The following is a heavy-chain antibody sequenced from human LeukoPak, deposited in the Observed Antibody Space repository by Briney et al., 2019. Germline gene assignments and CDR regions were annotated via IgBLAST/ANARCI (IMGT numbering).Heavy chain of an antibody. CDR2: IYHSGNT. CDR3: ARGYYYADL. J-gene: IGHJ2*01. CDR1: GGTFTTYY. Sequence: SETLSLTCAVYGGTFTTYYWGWIRQPPGKGLEWIGYIYHSGNTYFNPSLKSRVTISVDRSRNQFSLKLSSVTAADTAVYYCARGYYYADLWGRGTLVTVSS. D-gene: IGHD3-10*01. V-gene: IGHV4-34*01.